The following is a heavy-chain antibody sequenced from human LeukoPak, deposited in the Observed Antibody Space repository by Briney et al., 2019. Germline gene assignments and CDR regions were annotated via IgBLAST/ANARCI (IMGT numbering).Heavy chain of an antibody. Sequence: SETLSLTCAVYGGSFSGYYWSWIRQPPGKGLEWIGEINHSGSTNYNPSLKSRVTISVDTSKNQFSLKLSSVTAADTAVYYCARDAYSINYYYNGMDVWGQGTTVIVSS. D-gene: IGHD3-16*01. V-gene: IGHV4-34*01. CDR1: GGSFSGYY. J-gene: IGHJ6*02. CDR3: ARDAYSINYYYNGMDV. CDR2: INHSGST.